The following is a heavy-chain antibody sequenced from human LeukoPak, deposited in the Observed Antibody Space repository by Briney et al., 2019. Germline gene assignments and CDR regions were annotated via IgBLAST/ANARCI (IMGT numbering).Heavy chain of an antibody. CDR3: TSSGYYVGY. J-gene: IGHJ4*02. CDR2: IRSKANSYAT. V-gene: IGHV3-73*01. Sequence: GGSLRLSCAASGFTLSGSAMHWVRQASGKGLGWVGRIRSKANSYATAYAASVKGRFTISRDDSKNTAYLQMNSLKTEDTAVYYCTSSGYYVGYWGQGTLVTVSS. CDR1: GFTLSGSA. D-gene: IGHD3-22*01.